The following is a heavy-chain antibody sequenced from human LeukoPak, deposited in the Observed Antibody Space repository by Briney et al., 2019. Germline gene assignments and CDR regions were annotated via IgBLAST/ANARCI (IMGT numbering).Heavy chain of an antibody. D-gene: IGHD5-18*01. V-gene: IGHV3-23*01. CDR3: ARDSGYSYADDY. J-gene: IGHJ4*02. CDR2: ISGSGGST. Sequence: GGSLRLSCAASGFTFSSYAMSWVRQAPGKGLEWVSAISGSGGSTYYADSVKGRFTISRDNAKDSLYLQMSSLRDEDTAVYYCARDSGYSYADDYWGQGTLVTVSS. CDR1: GFTFSSYA.